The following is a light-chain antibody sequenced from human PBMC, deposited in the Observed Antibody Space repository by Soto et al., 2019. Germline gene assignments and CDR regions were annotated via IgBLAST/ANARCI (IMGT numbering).Light chain of an antibody. V-gene: IGLV4-69*01. Sequence: QLVLTQSPSASASLGASVKLTCTLSSGDSSYAIAWHQQQPEKGPRYLMKVDSDGSHNKGDGISDRFSGSRSGTERYLTISSLQSEDEADYYCQTWGTGSHVVFGGGTKVTVL. CDR2: VDSDGSH. CDR1: SGDSSYA. CDR3: QTWGTGSHVV. J-gene: IGLJ2*01.